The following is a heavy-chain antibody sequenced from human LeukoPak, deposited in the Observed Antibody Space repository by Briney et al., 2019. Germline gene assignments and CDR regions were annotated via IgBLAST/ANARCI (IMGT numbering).Heavy chain of an antibody. CDR1: GFTFSSYA. J-gene: IGHJ4*02. CDR2: INHSGST. Sequence: GSLRLSCAASGFTFSSYAMSWVRQPSGKGLEWIGEINHSGSTNYNPSLKSRVTISVVTSKNQFSLKLSSVTAADTAVYYCASSNWAWVVVAWGQGTLVTVSA. CDR3: ASSNWAWVVVA. V-gene: IGHV4-34*01. D-gene: IGHD2-21*01.